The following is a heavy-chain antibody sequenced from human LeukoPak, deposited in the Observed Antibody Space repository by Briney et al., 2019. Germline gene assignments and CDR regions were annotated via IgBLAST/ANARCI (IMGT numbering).Heavy chain of an antibody. D-gene: IGHD2-21*02. CDR2: RNAGNGNT. Sequence: SAVTVSCKRCGYTFTSYAMHWVRQAPGQRVEWMGSRNAGNGNTKYLQKFQDRATITMNTPARTAYMELSRLSSEATAVYYCARSSVGYFCGGDCNEYVQHWGQGTLVTVSS. CDR1: GYTFTSYA. V-gene: IGHV1-3*01. J-gene: IGHJ1*01. CDR3: ARSSVGYFCGGDCNEYVQH.